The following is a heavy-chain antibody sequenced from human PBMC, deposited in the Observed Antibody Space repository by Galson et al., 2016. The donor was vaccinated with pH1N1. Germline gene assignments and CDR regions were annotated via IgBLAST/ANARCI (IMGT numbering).Heavy chain of an antibody. D-gene: IGHD3-10*01. V-gene: IGHV3-48*01. CDR1: GFSISDYS. CDR3: VTHFAGRTLVRGVTENWFDP. Sequence: SLRLSCAASGFSISDYSMNWVRQAPGKGLEWVSYINNRGSSIYYADSVKGRFTISRDNAKNSLFLQMNSLRAEDTAVYYCVTHFAGRTLVRGVTENWFDPWGQGTLVTVSS. CDR2: INNRGSSI. J-gene: IGHJ5*02.